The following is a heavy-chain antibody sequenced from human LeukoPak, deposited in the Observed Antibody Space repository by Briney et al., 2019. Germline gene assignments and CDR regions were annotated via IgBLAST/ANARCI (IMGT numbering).Heavy chain of an antibody. CDR2: INHSGST. CDR1: GGSFSGYY. CDR3: ARVSYGYGYYFDY. Sequence: PSETLSLTCAVYGGSFSGYYWSWIRQPPGKGLEWIGEINHSGSTNYNPSLKSRVTLSVATSKNQFSLKLSSVTAADTAVYYCARVSYGYGYYFDYWGQGTLVTVSS. V-gene: IGHV4-34*01. D-gene: IGHD5-18*01. J-gene: IGHJ4*02.